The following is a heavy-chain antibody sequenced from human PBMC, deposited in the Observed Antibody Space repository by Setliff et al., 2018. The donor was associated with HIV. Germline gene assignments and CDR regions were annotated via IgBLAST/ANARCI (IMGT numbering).Heavy chain of an antibody. V-gene: IGHV4-61*01. CDR3: ASIV. CDR1: GGSITSGSYY. CDR2: IYYNGGT. J-gene: IGHJ3*01. Sequence: SETLSLTCSVSGGSITSGSYYWIWIRQTPGKRLEYIGYIYYNGGTNYNPSLKSRVTISLDTSRKQFSLKLNSVTAADTAVYYCASIVWGQGTMVTVSS.